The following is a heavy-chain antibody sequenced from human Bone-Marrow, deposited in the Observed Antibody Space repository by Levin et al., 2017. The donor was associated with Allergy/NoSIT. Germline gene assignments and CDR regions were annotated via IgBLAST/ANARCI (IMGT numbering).Heavy chain of an antibody. CDR3: ATTDDYGDYVSAFDI. CDR2: IYYSGST. Sequence: SETLSLTCTVSGGSISSYYWSWIRQPPGKGLEWIGYIYYSGSTNYNPSLKSRVTISVDTSKNQFSLKLSSVTAADTAVYYCATTDDYGDYVSAFDIWGQGTMVTVSS. V-gene: IGHV4-59*08. CDR1: GGSISSYY. D-gene: IGHD4-17*01. J-gene: IGHJ3*02.